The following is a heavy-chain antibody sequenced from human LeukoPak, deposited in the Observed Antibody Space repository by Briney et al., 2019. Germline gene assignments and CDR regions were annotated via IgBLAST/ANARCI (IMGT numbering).Heavy chain of an antibody. Sequence: PGGSLRLSCAASGIIFSNYWMHWVRQAPGKGLVRVSRIYRDGSSTSYADSVKGRFTISRDNAKNTLYLQMNSLRAEDTAVYYCARGGGYSYGSFDYWGQGTLVTVSS. CDR2: IYRDGSST. D-gene: IGHD5-18*01. CDR1: GIIFSNYW. CDR3: ARGGGYSYGSFDY. V-gene: IGHV3-74*01. J-gene: IGHJ4*02.